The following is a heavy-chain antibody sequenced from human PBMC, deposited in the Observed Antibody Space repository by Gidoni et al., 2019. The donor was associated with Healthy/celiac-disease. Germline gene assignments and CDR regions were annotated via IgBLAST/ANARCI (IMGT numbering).Heavy chain of an antibody. CDR3: ARVSYDLWNNWFDP. Sequence: QLQLQESGPGLVKPSETLSLTCTVSGGSISSSSYYWGWIRQPPGKGLEWIGSIYYSGSTYYNPSLKSRVTISVDTSKNQFSLKLSSVTAADTAVYYCARVSYDLWNNWFDPWGQGTLVTVSS. V-gene: IGHV4-39*01. J-gene: IGHJ5*02. CDR1: GGSISSSSYY. D-gene: IGHD1-1*01. CDR2: IYYSGST.